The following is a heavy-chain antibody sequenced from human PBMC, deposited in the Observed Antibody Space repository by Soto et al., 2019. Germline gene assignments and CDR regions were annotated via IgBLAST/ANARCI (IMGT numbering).Heavy chain of an antibody. J-gene: IGHJ4*02. D-gene: IGHD3-3*01. CDR1: GYTFTSYD. CDR3: ARGLEPTIFGVFILFDY. V-gene: IGHV1-8*01. CDR2: MNPNSGNT. Sequence: QVQLVQSGAEVKKPGASVKVSCKASGYTFTSYDINWVRQATGQGLEWMGWMNPNSGNTGYAQKFHGRFTMTRNTSISTAYMELSSLRSEDTAVYYCARGLEPTIFGVFILFDYWGQGTLVTVSS.